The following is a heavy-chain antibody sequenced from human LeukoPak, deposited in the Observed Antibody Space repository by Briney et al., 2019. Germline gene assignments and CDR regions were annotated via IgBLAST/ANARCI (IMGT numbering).Heavy chain of an antibody. V-gene: IGHV1-69*04. CDR3: ARAKAFLDPYYYDSSGYAPSYHY. CDR1: GGTFSSYA. Sequence: SVTVSFKASGGTFSSYAISWVRQAPGQGLEWMGRIIPILGIANYPQKFQGRVTITADKSTSTAYMELSSLRSEETAVYYCARAKAFLDPYYYDSSGYAPSYHYWGQGTLVTVSS. CDR2: IIPILGIA. J-gene: IGHJ4*02. D-gene: IGHD3-22*01.